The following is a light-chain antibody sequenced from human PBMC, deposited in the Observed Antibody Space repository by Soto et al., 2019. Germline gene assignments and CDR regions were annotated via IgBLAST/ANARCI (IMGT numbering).Light chain of an antibody. CDR3: QQYGRSPPIT. Sequence: EIVLTQSAGILSLSPGERATLSCRASQSVSSSLLAWFQQKPGQAPRLLIYGASTRATGIPDRFSGSGSGTDFTLTISRLEPEDFAVYFCQQYGRSPPITFGQGTRLEIK. J-gene: IGKJ5*01. CDR1: QSVSSSL. CDR2: GAS. V-gene: IGKV3-20*01.